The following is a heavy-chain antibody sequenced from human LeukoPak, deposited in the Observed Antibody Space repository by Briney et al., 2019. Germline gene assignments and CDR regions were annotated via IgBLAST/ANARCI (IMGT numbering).Heavy chain of an antibody. V-gene: IGHV1-18*01. CDR1: GYTFTSHG. CDR3: ARDISNTGGGYEDY. CDR2: ISAYNGDT. J-gene: IGHJ4*02. D-gene: IGHD3-3*02. Sequence: ASVKVSCKASGYTFTSHGISWVRQAPGQGLEWMGWISAYNGDTNYAQKFQGRVTMTTDTSTSTAYMGLRSLRSDDTAVYYCARDISNTGGGYEDYWGQGTLVTVSS.